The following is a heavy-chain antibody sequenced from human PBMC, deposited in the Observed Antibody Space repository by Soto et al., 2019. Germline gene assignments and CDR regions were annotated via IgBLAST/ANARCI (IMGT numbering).Heavy chain of an antibody. D-gene: IGHD2-2*01. CDR2: IYYSGST. CDR1: GGSLSSGNFY. V-gene: IGHV4-31*11. J-gene: IGHJ6*03. Sequence: QVQLQESGPGLVRPSQTLSLTCAVSGGSLSSGNFYWNWIRQHPGKDLEWIGYIYYSGSTYYNPSLNSRVTLSLDTSNNQSSLKLGSVTAADTAVYYCAREVPAAMGGVPYYYMDVWGKGTTVTVSS. CDR3: AREVPAAMGGVPYYYMDV.